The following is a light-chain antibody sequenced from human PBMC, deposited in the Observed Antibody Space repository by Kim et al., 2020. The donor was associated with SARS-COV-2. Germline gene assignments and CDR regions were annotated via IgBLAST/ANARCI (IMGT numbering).Light chain of an antibody. CDR3: CSYTSTSTL. CDR2: DVS. CDR1: SSDFGAYSY. Sequence: PGQSFPISYTGTSSDFGAYSYVPWYQQHPGKAPKRMIYDVSHRPSGVSIRFSCSKSGNTASLTISGLQAEDEANYYCCSYTSTSTLFGGGTKLTVL. V-gene: IGLV2-14*03. J-gene: IGLJ2*01.